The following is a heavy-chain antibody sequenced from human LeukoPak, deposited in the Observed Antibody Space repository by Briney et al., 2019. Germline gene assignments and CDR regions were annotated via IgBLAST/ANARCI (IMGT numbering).Heavy chain of an antibody. Sequence: GASVKVSCKASGGTFSSYAISWVRQAPGQGLEWMGRIIPILGIANYAQKFQGRVTITADKSTSTAYMELSSLRSEDTAVYYCARGGPPSFDYWVQGTLVTVSS. CDR1: GGTFSSYA. D-gene: IGHD3-10*01. V-gene: IGHV1-69*04. CDR3: ARGGPPSFDY. J-gene: IGHJ4*02. CDR2: IIPILGIA.